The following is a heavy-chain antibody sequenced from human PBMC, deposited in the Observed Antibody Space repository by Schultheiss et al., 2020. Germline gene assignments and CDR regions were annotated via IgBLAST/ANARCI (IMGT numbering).Heavy chain of an antibody. D-gene: IGHD2-15*01. V-gene: IGHV1-8*02. CDR2: INPNSGNT. J-gene: IGHJ4*02. CDR1: GYTFTGYY. Sequence: ASVKVSCKASGYTFTGYYMHWVRQAPGQGLEWMGRINPNSGNTGYAQKFQGRVTMTRNTSISTAYMELSSLRSEDTAVYYCARDCSGAIWGQGTLVTVSS. CDR3: ARDCSGAI.